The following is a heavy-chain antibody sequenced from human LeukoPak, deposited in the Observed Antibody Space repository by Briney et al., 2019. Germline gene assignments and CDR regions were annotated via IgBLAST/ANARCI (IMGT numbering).Heavy chain of an antibody. V-gene: IGHV4-4*07. CDR1: GGSISSYY. Sequence: PSETLSLTCTVSGGSISSYYWSWLRQPAGKGLEWIGRIHTSGSTNYNPSLKGRVTMSVDTSKNQFSLKLSSVTAADTAVYYCARDKRVAVAGTYIYYYYMDVWGNGTTVTISS. CDR3: ARDKRVAVAGTYIYYYYMDV. D-gene: IGHD6-19*01. J-gene: IGHJ6*03. CDR2: IHTSGST.